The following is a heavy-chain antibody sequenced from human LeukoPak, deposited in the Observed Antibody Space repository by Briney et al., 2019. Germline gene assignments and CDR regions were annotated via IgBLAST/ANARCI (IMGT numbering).Heavy chain of an antibody. V-gene: IGHV5-51*01. CDR1: GYRFTSHW. D-gene: IGHD6-19*01. Sequence: GESLKISCKGSGYRFTSHWIAWVRQMPGKGLEWMGIINPGDSETRYSPSFQGQVTISADKSISTAYLQWSSLEASDTAIYYCARPVAGTGGSGAFDYWGQGTLVTVST. CDR3: ARPVAGTGGSGAFDY. CDR2: INPGDSET. J-gene: IGHJ4*02.